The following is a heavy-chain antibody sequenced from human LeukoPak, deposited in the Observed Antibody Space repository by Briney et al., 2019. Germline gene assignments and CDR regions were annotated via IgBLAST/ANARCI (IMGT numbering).Heavy chain of an antibody. V-gene: IGHV3-21*04. CDR1: GFTFSSYS. J-gene: IGHJ4*02. D-gene: IGHD3-16*01. CDR2: ISSSSNYI. CDR3: AKDPSFYVWGSHFDY. Sequence: GGSLRLSCAASGFTFSSYSMNWVRQAPGKGLEWVSSISSSSNYIYYADSVKGRFTISRDNSKNTLYLQMNSLRAEDTAVYYCAKDPSFYVWGSHFDYWGQGTLVTVSS.